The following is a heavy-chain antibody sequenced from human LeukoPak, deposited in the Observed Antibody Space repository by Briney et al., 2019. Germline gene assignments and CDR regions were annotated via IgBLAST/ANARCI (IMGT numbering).Heavy chain of an antibody. CDR2: ISGSGGST. CDR1: GFTISSYA. J-gene: IGHJ4*02. D-gene: IGHD3-22*01. V-gene: IGHV3-23*01. CDR3: AKTHDSSGYYYEYYFDY. Sequence: GGSLRLSCAASGFTISSYAICWVRQAPGKGLEWVSAISGSGGSTYYADSVKGRFTISRDNSKNTLYLQMNSLRAEDTAVYYCAKTHDSSGYYYEYYFDYWGQGTLVTVSS.